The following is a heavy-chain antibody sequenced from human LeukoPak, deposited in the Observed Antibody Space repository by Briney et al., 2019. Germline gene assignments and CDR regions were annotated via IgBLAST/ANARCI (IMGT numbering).Heavy chain of an antibody. CDR1: GGTFSSHA. CDR2: IIPILGIA. Sequence: ASVKVSCEASGGTFSSHAISWVRQAPGQGLEWMGRIIPILGIANYAQKFQGRVTITADKSTSTAYMELSSLRSEDTAVYYCARDKYDSSGYYYGVEGYYFDYWGQGTLVTVSS. J-gene: IGHJ4*02. D-gene: IGHD3-22*01. V-gene: IGHV1-69*04. CDR3: ARDKYDSSGYYYGVEGYYFDY.